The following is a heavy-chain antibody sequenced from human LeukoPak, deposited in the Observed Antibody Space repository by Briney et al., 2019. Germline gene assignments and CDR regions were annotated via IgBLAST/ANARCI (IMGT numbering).Heavy chain of an antibody. V-gene: IGHV6-1*01. CDR2: TYYRSKWYN. CDR1: GDSVSANGAA. J-gene: IGHJ3*02. D-gene: IGHD3-3*01. Sequence: SQTLSLTCAISGDSVSANGAAWNWIRQSPSRGLGWLGRTYYRSKWYNDYAVSVKSRITINPDTSKNQFSLQLNSVTPEDTAVYYCARVPYYDFRADAFDIWGQGTMVTVSS. CDR3: ARVPYYDFRADAFDI.